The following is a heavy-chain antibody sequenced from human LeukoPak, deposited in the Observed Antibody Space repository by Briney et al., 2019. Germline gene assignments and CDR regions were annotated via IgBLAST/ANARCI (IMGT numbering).Heavy chain of an antibody. Sequence: SETLSLTCTVSDGSISSYYWSWIRQPAGKGLEWIGRIYTSGSTNYNPSLKSRVTMSVDTSKNQFSLKLSSVTAADTAVYYCARGPRGYSYGRGGWFDPWGQGTLVTVSS. CDR1: DGSISSYY. V-gene: IGHV4-4*07. J-gene: IGHJ5*02. D-gene: IGHD5-18*01. CDR2: IYTSGST. CDR3: ARGPRGYSYGRGGWFDP.